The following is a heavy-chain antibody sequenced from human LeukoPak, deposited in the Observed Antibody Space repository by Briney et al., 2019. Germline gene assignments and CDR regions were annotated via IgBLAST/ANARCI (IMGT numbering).Heavy chain of an antibody. Sequence: GGSLRLSCAASGFTFSSYAMHWVRQAPGKGLEWVAVISYDGSNKYYADSVKGRFTISRDNSKNTLYLQMNSLRAEDTAVYYCARGTYDYVWGSYRYTNYHFDYWGQETLVTVSS. V-gene: IGHV3-30-3*01. CDR3: ARGTYDYVWGSYRYTNYHFDY. CDR1: GFTFSSYA. J-gene: IGHJ4*02. CDR2: ISYDGSNK. D-gene: IGHD3-16*02.